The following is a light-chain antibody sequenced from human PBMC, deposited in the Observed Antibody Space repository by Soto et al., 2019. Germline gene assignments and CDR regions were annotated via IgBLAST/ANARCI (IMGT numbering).Light chain of an antibody. J-gene: IGKJ1*01. CDR3: QQYHDWPWT. V-gene: IGKV3-15*01. CDR2: GAS. Sequence: EIVMTQSPATLSVSPGERATLSCRASQSVSTNLAWYQQKPGQAPRLLISGASTRATSIPARFSGSRSGTELTLTISSLQSEDFAVYFCQQYHDWPWTFGQGTKVEIK. CDR1: QSVSTN.